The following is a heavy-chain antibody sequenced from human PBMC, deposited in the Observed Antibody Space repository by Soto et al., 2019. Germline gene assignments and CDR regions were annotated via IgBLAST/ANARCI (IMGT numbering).Heavy chain of an antibody. CDR2: IYDTGST. CDR3: ARRRDSSGWLSH. CDR1: CGSISNFY. V-gene: IGHV4-59*08. D-gene: IGHD6-19*01. Sequence: PLVTLSVTCTVACGSISNFYWSWIRQPPGKGLEWIGYIYDTGSTNYNPSLKSRVTISVDTSKNQFSLKLSSVTAADTAVYYRARRRDSSGWLSHWGQGTLVTVS. J-gene: IGHJ4*02.